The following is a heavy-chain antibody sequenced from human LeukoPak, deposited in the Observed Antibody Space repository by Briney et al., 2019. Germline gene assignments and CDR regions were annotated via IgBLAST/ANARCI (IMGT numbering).Heavy chain of an antibody. CDR1: GGTFISYA. D-gene: IGHD2-15*01. Sequence: ASVKVSCKASGGTFISYAISWVRQAPGQGLEWMGGIIPIFGTANYAQKFQGRVTITADESTSTAYMELSSLRSEDTAVYYCARGGCSGGSCYSPRRDYGMDVWGKGTTVTVSS. CDR3: ARGGCSGGSCYSPRRDYGMDV. V-gene: IGHV1-69*13. J-gene: IGHJ6*04. CDR2: IIPIFGTA.